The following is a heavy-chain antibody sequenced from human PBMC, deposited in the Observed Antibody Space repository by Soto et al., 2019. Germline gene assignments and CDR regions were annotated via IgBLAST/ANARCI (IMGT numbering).Heavy chain of an antibody. J-gene: IGHJ4*02. V-gene: IGHV1-3*05. CDR1: GYTFTSYA. D-gene: IGHD1-26*01. Sequence: QVQLVQSGAEEKKPGASVKDSCKASGYTFTSYAMHWVRQAPGQRLEWMGWINAGNGNTKNSQKFRGRVTITRETSASTAYMGLSRLRSEDTAVYYCASSGSYWGIDYWGQGTLVTVSS. CDR2: INAGNGNT. CDR3: ASSGSYWGIDY.